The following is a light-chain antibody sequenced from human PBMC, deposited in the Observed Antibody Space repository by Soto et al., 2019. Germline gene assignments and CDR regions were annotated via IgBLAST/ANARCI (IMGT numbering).Light chain of an antibody. V-gene: IGLV2-14*01. Sequence: QSALTQPASVSGSPGQSITFSCTGTSSDVGGYNYVSWYQQNPGKAPKLMIYEVSNRPSGVSNRFSGSKSGNTASLTISGLQAEGEADYYCSSYTNISTLVVFGGGTKLTVL. CDR2: EVS. CDR1: SSDVGGYNY. CDR3: SSYTNISTLVV. J-gene: IGLJ2*01.